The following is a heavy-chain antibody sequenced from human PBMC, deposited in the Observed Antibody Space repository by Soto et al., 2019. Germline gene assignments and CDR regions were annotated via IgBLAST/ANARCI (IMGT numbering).Heavy chain of an antibody. CDR1: GFTFSSYA. Sequence: GGSLRLSCAASGFTFSSYAMSWVRQAPGKGLEWVSAISGSGGSTYYADSVKGRFTISRDNSKNTLYLQMNSLRAEDTAVYYCAKDIPVVVAATPDYMDVWGKGTTVTVSS. J-gene: IGHJ6*03. CDR2: ISGSGGST. D-gene: IGHD2-15*01. CDR3: AKDIPVVVAATPDYMDV. V-gene: IGHV3-23*01.